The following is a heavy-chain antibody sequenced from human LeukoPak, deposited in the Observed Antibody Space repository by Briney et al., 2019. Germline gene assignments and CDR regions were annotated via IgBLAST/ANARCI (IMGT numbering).Heavy chain of an antibody. Sequence: GGSLRLSCAASGFTFSDYNMSWIRQAPGKGLEWVSYISSSSSYTNYADSVKGRFTISRDNAKNSLYLQMNSLRAEDTAVYYCARDKEESSGWYAYYHYGMDVWGKGTTVTVSS. CDR3: ARDKEESSGWYAYYHYGMDV. D-gene: IGHD6-19*01. V-gene: IGHV3-11*06. J-gene: IGHJ6*04. CDR1: GFTFSDYN. CDR2: ISSSSSYT.